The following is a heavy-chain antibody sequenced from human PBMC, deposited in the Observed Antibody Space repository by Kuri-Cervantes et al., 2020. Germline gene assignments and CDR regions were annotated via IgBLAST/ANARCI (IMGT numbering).Heavy chain of an antibody. V-gene: IGHV3-74*01. CDR2: IGTDGTSS. Sequence: GESLKISCAASGFTLSSYWMHWVRQAPGKGLVWVSRIGTDGTSSSYADSVKGRFTISRDNAKNTLYLQMNSLRVEDTAVYYCTRVIASGTYGLMDVWGQGTTVTFSS. CDR3: TRVIASGTYGLMDV. J-gene: IGHJ6*02. D-gene: IGHD3-10*01. CDR1: GFTLSSYW.